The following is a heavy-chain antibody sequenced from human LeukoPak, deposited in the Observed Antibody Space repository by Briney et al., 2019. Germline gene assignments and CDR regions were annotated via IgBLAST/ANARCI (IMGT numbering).Heavy chain of an antibody. J-gene: IGHJ4*02. CDR3: ARGRRRIAVAGFHFDY. D-gene: IGHD6-19*01. CDR2: INHSGST. V-gene: IGHV4-34*01. Sequence: PSETLSLTCAVYGGSFSGYYWSWIRQPPGKGLEWIGEINHSGSTNYNPSLKSRVTISVDTSKNQFSLKLSSVTAADTAVYYCARGRRRIAVAGFHFDYWGQGTLVTVSS. CDR1: GGSFSGYY.